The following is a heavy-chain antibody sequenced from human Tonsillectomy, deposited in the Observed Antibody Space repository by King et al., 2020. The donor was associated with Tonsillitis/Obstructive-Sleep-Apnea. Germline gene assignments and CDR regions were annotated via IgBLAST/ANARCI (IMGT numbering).Heavy chain of an antibody. CDR2: SRPNNGDT. CDR1: GYTFTTYD. V-gene: IGHV1-18*01. CDR3: ARDYYARSGYYHGYFQH. Sequence: QLVQSGAEVKKPGASVKVSCKASGYTFTTYDITWVRQAPGQGLEWMGWSRPNNGDTNYAQKLQGRVTMTSDTSTSTAYMELRSLRSDDTAVYYCARDYYARSGYYHGYFQHWGQGTLVTVSS. D-gene: IGHD3-22*01. J-gene: IGHJ1*01.